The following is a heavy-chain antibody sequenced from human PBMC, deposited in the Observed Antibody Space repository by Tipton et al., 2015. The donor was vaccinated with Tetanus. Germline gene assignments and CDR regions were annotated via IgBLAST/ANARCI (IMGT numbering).Heavy chain of an antibody. J-gene: IGHJ4*02. CDR1: GGSISSDDHY. CDR3: ARDRRDFAYDSRGFYSPLYYFDY. Sequence: TLSLTCSVSGGSISSDDHYWSWIRQPPGKGLEWIGYISYSGTTNYNPSLKSRVTISLDTSKGQFSLKLTSVTAADAAVYYCARDRRDFAYDSRGFYSPLYYFDYWGQGTLVTVSS. V-gene: IGHV4-30-4*01. CDR2: ISYSGTT. D-gene: IGHD3-22*01.